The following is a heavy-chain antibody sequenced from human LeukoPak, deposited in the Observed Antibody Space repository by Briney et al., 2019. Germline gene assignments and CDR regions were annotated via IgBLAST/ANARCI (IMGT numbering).Heavy chain of an antibody. D-gene: IGHD1-1*01. CDR2: ISYDGSNK. CDR1: GFTFSSYA. V-gene: IGHV3-30-3*01. Sequence: GSLRLSCAASGFTFSSYAMHWVRQAPGKGLEWVAVISYDGSNKYYADSVKGRFTISRDNSKNTLYLQMNSLRAEDTAVYYCARDGYKTDYHGMDVWGQGTTVTVSS. J-gene: IGHJ6*02. CDR3: ARDGYKTDYHGMDV.